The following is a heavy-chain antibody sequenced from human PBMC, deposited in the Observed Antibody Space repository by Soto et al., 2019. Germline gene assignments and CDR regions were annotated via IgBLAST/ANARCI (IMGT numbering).Heavy chain of an antibody. Sequence: XETLSLTCAVSGFSISSGNWRTWVRQSPQRGLEYIGEIFHDGTANYYPSFERRVAISVDTSKNQFSLKLTSVTAADTAIYFCARLVYDTRLNYMYFDFWGQGTLVTVSS. J-gene: IGHJ4*02. D-gene: IGHD3-10*01. CDR2: IFHDGTA. V-gene: IGHV4-4*01. CDR1: GFSISSGNW. CDR3: ARLVYDTRLNYMYFDF.